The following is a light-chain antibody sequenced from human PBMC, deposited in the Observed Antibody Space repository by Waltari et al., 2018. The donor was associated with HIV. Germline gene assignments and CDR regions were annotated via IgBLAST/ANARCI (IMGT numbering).Light chain of an antibody. J-gene: IGLJ3*02. Sequence: QSVLTQPPSVSGAPGQRVTISCTGSSSNIGAHYDVHWYQQLPGTAPKLLTYGNTNRPSGVPDRFPGSKSGTSASLAITGLQAEDEADYYCQSYDSSLSGSGVFGGGTKLTVL. CDR3: QSYDSSLSGSGV. CDR1: SSNIGAHYD. CDR2: GNT. V-gene: IGLV1-40*01.